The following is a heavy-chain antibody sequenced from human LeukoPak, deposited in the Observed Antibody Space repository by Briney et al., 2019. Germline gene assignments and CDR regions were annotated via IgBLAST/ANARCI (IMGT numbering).Heavy chain of an antibody. J-gene: IGHJ4*02. CDR2: IYSAGSGGAT. Sequence: GGSLRLSCAASGFTVSSNYMSWVRQAPGKGLEWVSVIYSAGSGGATYYADSVTGRFTISRDSTKSTVYLQMNSLRVEDTAVYHCARGDGYNFCEYWGQGTLVTVSS. CDR1: GFTVSSNY. D-gene: IGHD5-24*01. CDR3: ARGDGYNFCEY. V-gene: IGHV3-53*01.